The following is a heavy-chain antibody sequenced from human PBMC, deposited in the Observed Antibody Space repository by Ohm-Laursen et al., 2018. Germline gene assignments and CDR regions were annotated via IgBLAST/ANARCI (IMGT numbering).Heavy chain of an antibody. D-gene: IGHD3-9*01. CDR3: AKDVSPDGRFDIDY. CDR1: GFTFSDYY. J-gene: IGHJ4*02. Sequence: SLRLSCTASGFTFSDYYMSWIRQAPGEGLEWVSYISSSVSTIYYADSVKGRFTISRDNAKNSLYLQMNSLKVEDTAVYYCAKDVSPDGRFDIDYWGQGTLVTVSS. CDR2: ISSSVSTI. V-gene: IGHV3-11*01.